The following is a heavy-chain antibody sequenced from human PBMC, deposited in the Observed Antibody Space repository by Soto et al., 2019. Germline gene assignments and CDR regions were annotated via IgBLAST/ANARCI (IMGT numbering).Heavy chain of an antibody. Sequence: QVQLVESGGGVVQPGRSLRLSCAASGFTFSSYGMHWVRQAPGKGLEWVAVIWYDGSNKYYADSVKGRFTISRDNSKNTLYLQMNSLRAEDTAVYYCARDLGSGGSCYQHWGQGTLVTVS. V-gene: IGHV3-33*01. D-gene: IGHD2-15*01. CDR2: IWYDGSNK. CDR1: GFTFSSYG. J-gene: IGHJ1*01. CDR3: ARDLGSGGSCYQH.